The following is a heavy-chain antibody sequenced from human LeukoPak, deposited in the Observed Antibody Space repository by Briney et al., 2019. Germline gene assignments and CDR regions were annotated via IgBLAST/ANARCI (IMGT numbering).Heavy chain of an antibody. CDR3: ARDFTSGSYYYYYYYGMDV. CDR1: GGSISSYY. CDR2: IYTSGST. J-gene: IGHJ6*02. V-gene: IGHV4-4*07. Sequence: PSETLSLTCMVSGGSISSYYWSWLRQPAGKGLEGIGRIYTSGSTNYNPSRKSRVTMSVDTSKNQFSLKLSSVSAADTAVYYCARDFTSGSYYYYYYYGMDVWGQGTTVTVSS. D-gene: IGHD1-26*01.